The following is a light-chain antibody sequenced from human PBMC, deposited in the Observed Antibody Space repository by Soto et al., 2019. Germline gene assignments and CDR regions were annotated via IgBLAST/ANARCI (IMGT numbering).Light chain of an antibody. J-gene: IGKJ1*01. Sequence: DIVMTPSPLSLPVTPGAPASISCSSSQSLLQSNGYNYLDWYLQKPGQSLQFLIYFGSYRASSVPYKLSESRSCTGLTLTIRSVEAQDFGVDVSMQTEQSPPTSGLETKVEV. V-gene: IGKV2-28*01. CDR3: MQTEQSPPT. CDR1: QSLLQSNGYNY. CDR2: FGS.